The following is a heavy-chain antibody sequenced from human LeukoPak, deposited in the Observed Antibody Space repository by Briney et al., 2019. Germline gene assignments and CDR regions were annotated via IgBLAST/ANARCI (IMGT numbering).Heavy chain of an antibody. CDR2: IYTRGST. CDR1: GGSISSGCYY. J-gene: IGHJ4*02. D-gene: IGHD3-16*02. Sequence: SETLSLTCTVSGGSISSGCYYWSGIRQPAGNGLEGRVRIYTRGSTNYNTYLKSRVTISVDTSKNQFSLKLSSVTAADKAVYYCARDLVVWRSYRPYFDYWGQGTLVTVSS. V-gene: IGHV4-61*02. CDR3: ARDLVVWRSYRPYFDY.